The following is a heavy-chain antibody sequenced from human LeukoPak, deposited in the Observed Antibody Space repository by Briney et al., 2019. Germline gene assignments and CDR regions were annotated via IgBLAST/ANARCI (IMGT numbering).Heavy chain of an antibody. CDR2: IYYSGST. D-gene: IGHD3-22*01. V-gene: IGHV4-30-4*08. Sequence: SETLSLTCTVSGGSISSYYWSWIRQPPGKGLEWLGYIYYSGSTYYNPSLKSRVTISVDTSKNQFSLKLSSVTAADTAVYYCARDHPYYYDSSGYYNYYYMDVWGKGTTVTVSS. CDR1: GGSISSYY. CDR3: ARDHPYYYDSSGYYNYYYMDV. J-gene: IGHJ6*03.